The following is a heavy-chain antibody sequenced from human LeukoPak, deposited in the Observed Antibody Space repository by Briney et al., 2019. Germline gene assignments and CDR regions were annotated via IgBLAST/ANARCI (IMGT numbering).Heavy chain of an antibody. CDR1: GYTFTSYG. J-gene: IGHJ4*02. CDR2: ISGYSGNT. CDR3: ARDIATVVHQE. V-gene: IGHV1-18*01. D-gene: IGHD2-2*01. Sequence: GASVKVSCKASGYTFTSYGISWVRQAPGQGLEWMGWISGYSGNTNYVQKFQGRVTMATDTSTSTVYMELRSLRSDDTAVYYCARDIATVVHQEWGQGILVTVSS.